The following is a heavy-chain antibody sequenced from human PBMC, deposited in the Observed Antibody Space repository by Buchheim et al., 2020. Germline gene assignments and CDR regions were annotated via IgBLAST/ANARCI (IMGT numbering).Heavy chain of an antibody. Sequence: QVQLVESGGGLVKPGGSLRLSCAASGFTFSDYYMSWIRQAPGKGLEWVSYISSSSSCTNYADSVKGRFTISRDNAKNSLYLQMNSLRAEDTAVYYCARAEYCSGGSCSTYYYYMDVWGKGTT. D-gene: IGHD2-15*01. CDR1: GFTFSDYY. CDR2: ISSSSSCT. CDR3: ARAEYCSGGSCSTYYYYMDV. V-gene: IGHV3-11*05. J-gene: IGHJ6*03.